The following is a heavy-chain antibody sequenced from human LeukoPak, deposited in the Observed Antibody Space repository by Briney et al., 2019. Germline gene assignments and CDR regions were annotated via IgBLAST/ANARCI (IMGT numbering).Heavy chain of an antibody. Sequence: GGSLRLSCAASGFTFSRNWMHWVRQAPGKGLVWVSRINSDGSITNYADSAKGRFTISRDNAKNTLYLQMSSLRAEDTAVYYCAKIDAYWGQGTLVTVSS. V-gene: IGHV3-74*01. CDR2: INSDGSIT. CDR3: AKIDAY. J-gene: IGHJ4*02. CDR1: GFTFSRNW.